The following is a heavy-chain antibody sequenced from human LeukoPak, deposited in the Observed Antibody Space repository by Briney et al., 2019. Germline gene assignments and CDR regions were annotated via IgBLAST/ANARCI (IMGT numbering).Heavy chain of an antibody. J-gene: IGHJ4*02. CDR2: IKEDGSEK. CDR3: ASSSWYRFDY. D-gene: IGHD6-13*01. V-gene: IGHV3-7*01. CDR1: VFTFRDFY. Sequence: PGGSLRLSCLASVFTFRDFYMSWIRQAPGKGLEWVASIKEDGSEKYYVDSVKGRLTISRDNAKNSLHLQMNSLRAEDTAVYYCASSSWYRFDYWGQGSLVTVSS.